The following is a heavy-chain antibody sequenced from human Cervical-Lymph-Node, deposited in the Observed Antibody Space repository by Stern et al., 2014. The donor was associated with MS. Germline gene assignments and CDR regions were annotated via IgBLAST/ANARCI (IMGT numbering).Heavy chain of an antibody. CDR2: IYYSGST. V-gene: IGHV4-31*01. J-gene: IGHJ4*02. Sequence: VQLEESGPGLVKPSQTLSLTCTVSGGSISSGGYYWSWIRQHPGKGLAWIGYIYYSGSTYYNPSLKSLVTISVDTSKNQFSLKLSSVTAADTAVYYCARSMTYWYYFDYWGQGTLVTVSS. CDR3: ARSMTYWYYFDY. D-gene: IGHD2-8*02. CDR1: GGSISSGGYY.